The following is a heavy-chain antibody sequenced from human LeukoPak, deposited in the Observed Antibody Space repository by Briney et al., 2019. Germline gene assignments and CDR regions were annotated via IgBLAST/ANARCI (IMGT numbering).Heavy chain of an antibody. J-gene: IGHJ4*02. CDR2: IDYRGIT. Sequence: SETLSLTCIVSGGSINSGAYYWSWIRQHPGKGLEWIGYIDYRGITYYNPSPKGRVAISVDTSKNQFSLKLISVTAADTAVYYCARGGYYYDSSGYSHLPDYWGQGTLVTVSA. D-gene: IGHD3-22*01. CDR1: GGSINSGAYY. CDR3: ARGGYYYDSSGYSHLPDY. V-gene: IGHV4-31*03.